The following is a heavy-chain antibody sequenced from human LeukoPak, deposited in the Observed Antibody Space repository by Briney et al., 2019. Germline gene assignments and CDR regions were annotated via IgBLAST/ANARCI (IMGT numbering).Heavy chain of an antibody. Sequence: SETLSLTCTVSGGSISSSSYYWGWIRQPPGKGLEWIGSIYYSGSTYYNPSLKSRVTISVDTSKNQFSLKLSPVTAADTAVYYCARDHYYYYYMDVWGKGTTVTISS. CDR3: ARDHYYYYYMDV. CDR2: IYYSGST. J-gene: IGHJ6*03. CDR1: GGSISSSSYY. V-gene: IGHV4-39*01.